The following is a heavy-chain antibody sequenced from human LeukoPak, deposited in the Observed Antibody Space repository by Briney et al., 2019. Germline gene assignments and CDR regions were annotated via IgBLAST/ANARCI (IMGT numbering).Heavy chain of an antibody. J-gene: IGHJ4*02. CDR3: ADPFRGSGTSHPY. V-gene: IGHV3-23*01. CDR1: GFIVSNNY. CDR2: VSGTGGST. D-gene: IGHD3-10*01. Sequence: GGSLRLSCAVSGFIVSNNYMSWVRQPPGKGLEWVSAVSGTGGSTYYADSVKDRFTISRDNSKNTLYLQMNSLRAEDTAVYYCADPFRGSGTSHPYWGQGTLVSVSS.